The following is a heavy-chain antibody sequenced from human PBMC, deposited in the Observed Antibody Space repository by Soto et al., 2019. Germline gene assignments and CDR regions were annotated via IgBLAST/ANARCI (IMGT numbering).Heavy chain of an antibody. CDR1: RVAFNKFI. V-gene: IGHV1-69*01. CDR2: IIPVFGTA. D-gene: IGHD2-2*01. CDR3: VKVRYSSPMGYYYGMDV. Sequence: QAQLEQSGGEVKKPGSSVKVSCKASRVAFNKFIGTWVRQAPGLGLEWVGGIIPVFGTANYAQKFQGRVTITADESTSTSYMEVNNLRSEDTAVYYCVKVRYSSPMGYYYGMDVWGQGTTVTVSS. J-gene: IGHJ6*02.